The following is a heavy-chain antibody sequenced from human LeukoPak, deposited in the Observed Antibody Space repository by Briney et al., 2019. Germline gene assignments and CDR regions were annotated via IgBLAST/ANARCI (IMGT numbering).Heavy chain of an antibody. CDR2: ISNSGSII. Sequence: KPGGSLRLSCAASGFTVSDYDMSWIRQAPGKGLEWVSYISNSGSIIYYADSVKGRFTISRDNAKNSLYLQMNSLRVEDTALYYCVKGELGCSTISCYSYWGQGTLVTVSS. V-gene: IGHV3-11*01. D-gene: IGHD2-2*01. CDR1: GFTVSDYD. J-gene: IGHJ4*02. CDR3: VKGELGCSTISCYSY.